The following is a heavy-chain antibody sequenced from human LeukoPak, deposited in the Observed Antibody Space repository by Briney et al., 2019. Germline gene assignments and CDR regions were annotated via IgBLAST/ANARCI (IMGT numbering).Heavy chain of an antibody. CDR3: ARARPNMVRGVITPYFDY. CDR2: INHSGST. CDR1: GGSFSGYY. J-gene: IGHJ4*02. D-gene: IGHD3-10*01. V-gene: IGHV4-34*01. Sequence: SETLSLTCAVYGGSFSGYYWSWIRQPPGKGLEWIGEINHSGSTNYNPSLKSRVTISVDTSKNQFSLELSSVTAADTAVYYCARARPNMVRGVITPYFDYWGQGTLVTVSS.